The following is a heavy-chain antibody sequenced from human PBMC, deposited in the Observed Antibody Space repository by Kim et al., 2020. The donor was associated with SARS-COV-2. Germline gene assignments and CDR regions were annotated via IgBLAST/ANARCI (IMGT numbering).Heavy chain of an antibody. Sequence: KSRVTISVDTSKNQFSLKLSSVTAADTAVYYCARDLRGIAVAGTMDWFDPWGQGTLVTVSS. D-gene: IGHD6-19*01. V-gene: IGHV4-59*01. J-gene: IGHJ5*02. CDR3: ARDLRGIAVAGTMDWFDP.